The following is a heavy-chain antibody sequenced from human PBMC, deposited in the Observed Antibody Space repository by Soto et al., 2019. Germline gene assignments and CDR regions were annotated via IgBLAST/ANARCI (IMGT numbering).Heavy chain of an antibody. CDR1: GISFSTSGVG. CDR2: IYWNHDK. CDR3: AHRSNTDYV. V-gene: IGHV2-5*01. Sequence: QITLKESGPTLVKPTQTLTLTCTFYGISFSTSGVGVGWIRLPPGRALEWLALIYWNHDKRYSPSLQSRLTITKDTSKNQVVLTMTNMDPVDTATYYCAHRSNTDYVWGQGTLVTVSS. J-gene: IGHJ4*02. D-gene: IGHD4-17*01.